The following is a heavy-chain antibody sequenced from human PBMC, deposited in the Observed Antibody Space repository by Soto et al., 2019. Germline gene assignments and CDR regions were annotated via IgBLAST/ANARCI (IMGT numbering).Heavy chain of an antibody. V-gene: IGHV3-23*01. CDR2: ISGSGSTI. J-gene: IGHJ4*02. CDR1: GFTFSSYA. Sequence: GGSLRLSCAASGFTFSSYAVSWVRQAPGKGPEWISSISGSGSTIYYADSVKGRFTISRDNSKNTLYLQMSSLRAEDTAVYYCAKVFYYYDSSGYYYFDYWGQGTLVIVSS. CDR3: AKVFYYYDSSGYYYFDY. D-gene: IGHD3-22*01.